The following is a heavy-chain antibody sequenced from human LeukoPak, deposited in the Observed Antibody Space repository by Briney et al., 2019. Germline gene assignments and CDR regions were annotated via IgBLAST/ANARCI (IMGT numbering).Heavy chain of an antibody. D-gene: IGHD3-22*01. CDR1: GFTFSSYT. V-gene: IGHV3-48*02. J-gene: IGHJ4*02. CDR2: ITGSSSTT. CDR3: TRGYYYDTSTYYYEGDY. Sequence: GGSLRLSCAASGFTFSSYTMNWVRQAPGKGLEWVSFITGSSSTTYYADSVKGRFSVSRDNAKNSLFLQMSSLRDEDTAVYYCTRGYYYDTSTYYYEGDYWGQGTLVTVSS.